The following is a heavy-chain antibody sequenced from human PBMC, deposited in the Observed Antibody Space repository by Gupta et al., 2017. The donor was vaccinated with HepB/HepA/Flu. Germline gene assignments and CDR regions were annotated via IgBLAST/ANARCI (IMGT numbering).Heavy chain of an antibody. J-gene: IGHJ6*03. CDR2: IIPIFGTA. Sequence: QVQLVQSGAEVKKPGSSVKVSCKASGGTFSSYAISWVRQAPGQGLEWMGGIIPIFGTANYAQKFQGRVTITADKSTSTAYMELSSLRSEDTAVYYCARRKNEYSSSSDLRRAGEDYYYYMDVWGKGTTVTVSS. CDR1: GGTFSSYA. CDR3: ARRKNEYSSSSDLRRAGEDYYYYMDV. D-gene: IGHD6-6*01. V-gene: IGHV1-69*06.